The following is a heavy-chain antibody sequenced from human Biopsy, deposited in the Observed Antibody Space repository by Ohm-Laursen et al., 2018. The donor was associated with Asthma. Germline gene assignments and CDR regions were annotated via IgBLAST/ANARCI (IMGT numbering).Heavy chain of an antibody. CDR1: GFTFSTYA. CDR2: ISGNGGRT. J-gene: IGHJ5*02. V-gene: IGHV3-23*01. D-gene: IGHD2-21*02. Sequence: SLRLPCAASGFTFSTYAMNWVRQAPGKGLEWVSDISGNGGRTKYADFVTGRFTISRDNSKNTLYLQMNSLRAEDTALYYCAIGEDDIGDSGWFEHWGQGTLVTVSS. CDR3: AIGEDDIGDSGWFEH.